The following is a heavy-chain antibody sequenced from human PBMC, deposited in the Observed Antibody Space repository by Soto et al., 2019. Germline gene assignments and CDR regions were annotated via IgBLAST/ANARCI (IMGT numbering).Heavy chain of an antibody. CDR2: ISGSGGTT. CDR1: GFTFSNYA. J-gene: IGHJ6*02. D-gene: IGHD1-26*01. V-gene: IGHV3-23*01. Sequence: EVQLLESGGGLVQPGGSLRLSCAASGFTFSNYAMTWVRRAPGKGLEWVSAISGSGGTTYYADSVKGRFTISRDNSKNTLYLQMNSLRAEDTAVYYCAKVATSTSGSYNYYYGMDVWGQGTAVTVSS. CDR3: AKVATSTSGSYNYYYGMDV.